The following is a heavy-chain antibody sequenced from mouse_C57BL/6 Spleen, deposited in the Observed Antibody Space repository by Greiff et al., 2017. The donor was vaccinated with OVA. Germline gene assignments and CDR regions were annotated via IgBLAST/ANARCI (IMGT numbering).Heavy chain of an antibody. V-gene: IGHV1-53*01. J-gene: IGHJ2*01. CDR3: ARSGIRSYSNYAVY. D-gene: IGHD2-5*01. CDR2: INPSNGGT. CDR1: GYTFTSYW. Sequence: QVHVKQPGTELVKPGASVKLSCKASGYTFTSYWMHWVKQRPGQGLEWIGNINPSNGGTNYNEKFKSKATLTVDKSSSTAYMQLSSLTSEDSAVYYCARSGIRSYSNYAVYWGQGTTLTVSS.